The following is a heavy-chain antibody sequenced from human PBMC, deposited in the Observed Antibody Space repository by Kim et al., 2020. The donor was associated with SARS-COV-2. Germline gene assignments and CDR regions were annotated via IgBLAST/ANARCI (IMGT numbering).Heavy chain of an antibody. CDR2: FDPEDGET. CDR3: ATRAGGWHYYGMDV. J-gene: IGHJ6*02. D-gene: IGHD2-15*01. V-gene: IGHV1-24*01. CDR1: GYTLTELS. Sequence: ASVKVSCKVSGYTLTELSMHWVRQAPGKGLEWMGGFDPEDGETIYAQKFQGRVTMTEDTSTDTAYMELSSLRSEDTAVYYCATRAGGWHYYGMDVWGQGTTVTVSS.